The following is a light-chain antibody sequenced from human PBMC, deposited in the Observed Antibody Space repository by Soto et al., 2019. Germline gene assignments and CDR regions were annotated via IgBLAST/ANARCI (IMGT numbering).Light chain of an antibody. CDR1: QSINNY. Sequence: TQSSATLLFAPGVRATLSCRACQSINNYLAWYQQKPGQAPRLLIYDASSRATGVPARFSGSGSGTDFTLTFISLEPVDIAVYYCQPRWRPTTFGQGTRLEN. J-gene: IGKJ5*01. CDR2: DAS. CDR3: QPRWRPTT. V-gene: IGKV3-11*01.